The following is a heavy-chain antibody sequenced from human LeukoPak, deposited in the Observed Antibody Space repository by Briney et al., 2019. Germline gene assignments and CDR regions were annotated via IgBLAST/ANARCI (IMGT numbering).Heavy chain of an antibody. CDR2: IRYDGSNE. Sequence: GGSLRLSCAASGFTFSSYGMHWVRQAPGKGLEWVAFIRYDGSNEYYADSVKGRFTISRDKSKNTLSLQMNGLRVEDTAVYYCAKVMPPGRIRFYSYYMDVWGKGTTVSVS. J-gene: IGHJ6*03. CDR3: AKVMPPGRIRFYSYYMDV. V-gene: IGHV3-30*02. CDR1: GFTFSSYG. D-gene: IGHD2-15*01.